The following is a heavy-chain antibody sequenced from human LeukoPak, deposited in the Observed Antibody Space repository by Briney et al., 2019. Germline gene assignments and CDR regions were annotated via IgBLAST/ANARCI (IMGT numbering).Heavy chain of an antibody. V-gene: IGHV1-2*02. CDR3: MRGGGNSWFDY. J-gene: IGHJ4*02. Sequence: ASVQVSCKASGCTFTRHYFHWVRQAPGQGLEWMGWINPNSGDTNFAQKFQGRVTMTRAKSISTVYLELTSLRSDDAALYYCMRGGGNSWFDYWGQGTLVSVSS. CDR1: GCTFTRHY. CDR2: INPNSGDT. D-gene: IGHD6-13*01.